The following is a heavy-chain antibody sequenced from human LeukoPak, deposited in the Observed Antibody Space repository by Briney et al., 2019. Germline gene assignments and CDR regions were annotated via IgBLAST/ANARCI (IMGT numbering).Heavy chain of an antibody. J-gene: IGHJ5*02. D-gene: IGHD6-19*01. CDR1: GFTFSSYA. Sequence: PGGSLRLSCAASGFTFSSYAMSWVRQAPGKGLEWVSAISGSGGCTYYADSVKGRFTISRDNSKNTLYLQMNSLRAEDTAVYYCAKERYSSGWYLNWFDPWGQGTLVTVSS. CDR2: ISGSGGCT. CDR3: AKERYSSGWYLNWFDP. V-gene: IGHV3-23*01.